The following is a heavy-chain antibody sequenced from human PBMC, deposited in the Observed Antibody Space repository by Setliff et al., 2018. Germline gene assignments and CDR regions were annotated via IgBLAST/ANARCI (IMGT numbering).Heavy chain of an antibody. CDR3: ARRETYYNFWSGYYAY. J-gene: IGHJ4*02. D-gene: IGHD3-3*01. CDR1: GGSISSSSYY. CDR2: IYYSGST. Sequence: KPSKTLSLTCTVSGGSISSSSYYWGWIRQPPGKGLEWIGSIYYSGSTYYNPSLKSRVTISVDTSKNQFSLKLSSVTAADTAVYYCARRETYYNFWSGYYAYWGQGTLVTV. V-gene: IGHV4-39*07.